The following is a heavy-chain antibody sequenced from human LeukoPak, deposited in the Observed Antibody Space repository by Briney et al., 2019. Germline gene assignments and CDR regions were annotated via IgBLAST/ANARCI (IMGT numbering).Heavy chain of an antibody. D-gene: IGHD2-15*01. CDR2: INHSGST. CDR1: GGSFSGYY. J-gene: IGHJ5*02. V-gene: IGHV4-34*01. Sequence: SETLPLTCAVYGGSFSGYYWSWIRQPPGKGLEWIGEINHSGSTNYNPSLKSRVTISVDTSKNQFSLKLSSVTAADTAVYYCARGDYSPGPFDPWGQGTLVTVSS. CDR3: ARGDYSPGPFDP.